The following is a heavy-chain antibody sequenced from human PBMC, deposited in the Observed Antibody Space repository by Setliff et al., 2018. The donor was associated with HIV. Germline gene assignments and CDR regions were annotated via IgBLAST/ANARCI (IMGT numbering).Heavy chain of an antibody. J-gene: IGHJ3*02. CDR3: ARDREAEGDAFDI. V-gene: IGHV1-69*13. CDR1: GGTFSRDA. CDR2: IISMFGTA. Sequence: GASVKVSCKASGGTFSRDAISWVRQAPGQGPEWMGGIISMFGTANYAQKFQGRVTITADESTNTAYMELSSLRSEDTAVYYCARDREAEGDAFDIWGQGTMVTVSS. D-gene: IGHD3-10*01.